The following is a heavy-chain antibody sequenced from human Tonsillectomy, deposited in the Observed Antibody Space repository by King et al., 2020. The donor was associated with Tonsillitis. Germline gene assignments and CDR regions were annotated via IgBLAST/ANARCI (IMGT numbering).Heavy chain of an antibody. CDR1: GYTFTGYY. CDR2: INPNSGGT. CDR3: ARDHGSGWYYFDY. V-gene: IGHV1-2*04. Sequence: VQLVESGAEVKKPGASVKVSCKASGYTFTGYYMHWVRQAPGQGLEWMGWINPNSGGTNNAQKLQGWVTMTRDTSISTAYMELSRLRSDDTAVYYCARDHGSGWYYFDYWGQGTLVTVSS. J-gene: IGHJ4*02. D-gene: IGHD6-19*01.